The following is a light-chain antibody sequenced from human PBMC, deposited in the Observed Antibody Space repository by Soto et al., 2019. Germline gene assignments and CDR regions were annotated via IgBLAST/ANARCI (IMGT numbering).Light chain of an antibody. CDR3: ATWDSLLRSGV. V-gene: IGLV1-51*01. Sequence: QSVLTQPPSVSAAPGQKVIISCSGNRSNIGSNYVSWYQQLPGTAPSLLIYDNDKRPSGIPDRVSGSKSGTSATLGITGLQTGDEADYYCATWDSLLRSGVFGGGTKLTVL. CDR2: DND. J-gene: IGLJ2*01. CDR1: RSNIGSNY.